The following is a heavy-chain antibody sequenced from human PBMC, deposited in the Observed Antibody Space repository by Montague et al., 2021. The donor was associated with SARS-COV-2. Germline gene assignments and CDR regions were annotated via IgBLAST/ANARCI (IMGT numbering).Heavy chain of an antibody. J-gene: IGHJ4*02. CDR3: ARGVDTGVVTVTGGFDS. D-gene: IGHD5-18*01. V-gene: IGHV4-61*02. CDR1: GGSISRGYYY. Sequence: TLSLTCTVSGGSISRGYYYWSWIRLPAGKGLEWIGRIDRSGSPNYNRSLESRVVLSVDTSRNQFSMKMTSVTAADTAMYCCARGVDTGVVTVTGGFDSWGQGTLVIVSS. CDR2: IDRSGSP.